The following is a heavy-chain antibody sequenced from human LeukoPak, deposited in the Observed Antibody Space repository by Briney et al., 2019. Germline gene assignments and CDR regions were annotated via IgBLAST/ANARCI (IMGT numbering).Heavy chain of an antibody. J-gene: IGHJ4*02. CDR3: ARESGWRYSSSNRYFDY. V-gene: IGHV3-30*04. D-gene: IGHD6-6*01. CDR1: GFTFSSYA. CDR2: ISYDGSNK. Sequence: PGGSLRLSCAASGFTFSSYAMHWVRQAPGKGLEWVAVISYDGSNKYYADSVKGRFTISRDNSKNTLYLQMNSLRAEDTAVYYCARESGWRYSSSNRYFDYWGQGTLVTVSS.